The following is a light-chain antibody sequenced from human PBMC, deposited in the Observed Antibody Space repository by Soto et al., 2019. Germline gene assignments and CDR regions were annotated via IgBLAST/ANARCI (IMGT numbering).Light chain of an antibody. CDR2: GAS. CDR3: QQYGTSPVT. J-gene: IGKJ4*01. V-gene: IGKV3-20*01. Sequence: EIVLTQSPGTLSLSPGERATLSCRASQSVSSSYLAWYQQKPAQAPRLLIYGASSRATGIPDRFSGSGSGTDFTLTISRLEPEDFAVYYCQQYGTSPVTFAGGTKVDIK. CDR1: QSVSSSY.